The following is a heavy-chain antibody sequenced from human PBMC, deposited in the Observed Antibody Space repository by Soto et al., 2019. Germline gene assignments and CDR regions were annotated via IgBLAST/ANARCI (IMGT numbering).Heavy chain of an antibody. CDR3: AREGLVLVPTTVNSDYYYYAMDV. D-gene: IGHD2-2*01. Sequence: ASVKVSCKASGYTFTSYDINWVRQATGQGLEWMGWMNPNSGNTGYAQKFQGRVTMTRDTSTSTLYMELSSLRSEDTAVYYCAREGLVLVPTTVNSDYYYYAMDVWGQGTTVTVSS. CDR1: GYTFTSYD. CDR2: MNPNSGNT. V-gene: IGHV1-8*01. J-gene: IGHJ6*02.